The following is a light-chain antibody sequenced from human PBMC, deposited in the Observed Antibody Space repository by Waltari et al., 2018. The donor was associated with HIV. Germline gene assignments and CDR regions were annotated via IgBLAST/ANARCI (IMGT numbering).Light chain of an antibody. Sequence: QSALTQPASVSGSPGQSITISCTGTSSNVGSDDLVSWYQQHPAEAPTLIIYEVTKRPSGVSNLCSGSKSGNTASPTISGLQAEDEADYYCCSCPRSGIRYVFGTGTKVTVL. CDR3: CSCPRSGIRYV. V-gene: IGLV2-23*02. CDR1: SSNVGSDDL. CDR2: EVT. J-gene: IGLJ1*01.